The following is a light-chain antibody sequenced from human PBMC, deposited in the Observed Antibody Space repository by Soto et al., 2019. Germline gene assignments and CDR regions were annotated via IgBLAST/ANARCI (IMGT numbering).Light chain of an antibody. CDR2: RAS. CDR1: QGSSYY. CDR3: QKYGTAPST. Sequence: DIQMTQSPSSLSASVEDRVTITGRASQGSSYYLAWYQQKPGKVPMLLNYRASTLQSGVPSRFSGSGSGTDFTLTISSLQSEDVGVYYCQKYGTAPSTFGAGPKVDL. V-gene: IGKV1-27*01. J-gene: IGKJ3*01.